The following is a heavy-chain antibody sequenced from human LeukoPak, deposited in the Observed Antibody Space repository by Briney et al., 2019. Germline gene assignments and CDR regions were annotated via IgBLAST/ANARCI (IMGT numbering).Heavy chain of an antibody. V-gene: IGHV4-59*12. CDR1: GGSISSYY. CDR3: ARSLYGSGSYYNWFDP. CDR2: IYYSGST. Sequence: SETLSLTCTVSGGSISSYYWSWIRQPPGKGLEWIGYIYYSGSTNYNPSLKSRVTISVDTSKNQFSLKLSSVTAADTAVYYCARSLYGSGSYYNWFDPWGQGTLVTVSS. D-gene: IGHD3-10*01. J-gene: IGHJ5*02.